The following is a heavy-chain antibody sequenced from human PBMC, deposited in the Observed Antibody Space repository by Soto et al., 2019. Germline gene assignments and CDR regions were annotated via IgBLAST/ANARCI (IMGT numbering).Heavy chain of an antibody. V-gene: IGHV4-30-4*01. CDR3: ARDCGGDLNNWFDP. J-gene: IGHJ5*02. Sequence: SETLSLTCTVSGGSISSGDYYWSWIRQPPGKGLEWIGYIYYSGSTYCNPSLKSRVTISVDTSKNQFSLKLGSVTAADTAVYYCARDCGGDLNNWFDPWGQGTLVTVSS. D-gene: IGHD2-21*02. CDR2: IYYSGST. CDR1: GGSISSGDYY.